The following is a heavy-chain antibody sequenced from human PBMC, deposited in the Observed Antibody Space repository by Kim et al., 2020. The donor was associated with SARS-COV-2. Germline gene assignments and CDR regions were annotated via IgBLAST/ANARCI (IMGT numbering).Heavy chain of an antibody. J-gene: IGHJ4*02. CDR3: ARSQGPNYFDY. Sequence: NDYAVSVKSRITINPDTSKNQFSLQLNSVTPEDTAVYYCARSQGPNYFDYWGQGTLVTVSS. V-gene: IGHV6-1*01. CDR2: N.